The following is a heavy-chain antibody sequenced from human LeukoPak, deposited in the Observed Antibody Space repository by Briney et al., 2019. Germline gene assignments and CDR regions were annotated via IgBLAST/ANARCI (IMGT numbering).Heavy chain of an antibody. CDR2: ISSSTSYI. CDR1: GFTFSSYS. D-gene: IGHD2-8*02. Sequence: KAGGSLRLSCAASGFTFSSYSMNWVRQAPGKGLEWVSSISSSTSYIYYADSVKGRFTISRDNAKNSLYLQMNSLRAEDTAVYYCARDNRGVHSDAFDIWGQGTMVTVSS. J-gene: IGHJ3*02. V-gene: IGHV3-21*01. CDR3: ARDNRGVHSDAFDI.